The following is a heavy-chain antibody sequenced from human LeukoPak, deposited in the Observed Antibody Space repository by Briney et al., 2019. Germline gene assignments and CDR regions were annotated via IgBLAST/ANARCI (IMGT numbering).Heavy chain of an antibody. Sequence: PGGSLRLSCAASGFTFSSYAMSWVRQAPGKGLEWVSSISSSGGSTYYADSVKGRFTISRDNAKNSLYLQMNSLRAEDTAVYYCARDGLGYFDYWGQGTLVTVSS. V-gene: IGHV3-23*01. D-gene: IGHD3-22*01. J-gene: IGHJ4*02. CDR2: ISSSGGST. CDR1: GFTFSSYA. CDR3: ARDGLGYFDY.